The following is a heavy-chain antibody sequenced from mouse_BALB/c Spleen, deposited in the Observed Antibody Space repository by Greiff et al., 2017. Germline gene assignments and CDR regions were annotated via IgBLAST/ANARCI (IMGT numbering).Heavy chain of an antibody. V-gene: IGHV3-2*02. Sequence: DVKLVESGPGLVKPSQSLSLTCTVTGYSITSDYAWNWIRQFPGNKLEWMGYISYSGSTSYNPSLKSRISITRDTSKNQFFLQLNSVTTEDTAKYYCAREGIHYYGYDYWGQGTTLTVSS. D-gene: IGHD1-2*01. CDR2: ISYSGST. CDR3: AREGIHYYGYDY. CDR1: GYSITSDYA. J-gene: IGHJ2*01.